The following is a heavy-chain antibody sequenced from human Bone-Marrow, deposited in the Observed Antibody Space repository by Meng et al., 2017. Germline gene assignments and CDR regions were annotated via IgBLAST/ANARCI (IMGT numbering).Heavy chain of an antibody. CDR3: ARGTPGRSYSDY. J-gene: IGHJ4*02. Sequence: QVQLVQSGADVKKPGASVKVSCETSGYPFSTFDINWVRQTAGQGLEWMGWMNPNSGNTGYSQEFQGRVTMTRNTSISTAYMELSSLRSDDTAVYYCARGTPGRSYSDYWGQGTLVTVSS. CDR2: MNPNSGNT. CDR1: GYPFSTFD. D-gene: IGHD3-10*01. V-gene: IGHV1-8*01.